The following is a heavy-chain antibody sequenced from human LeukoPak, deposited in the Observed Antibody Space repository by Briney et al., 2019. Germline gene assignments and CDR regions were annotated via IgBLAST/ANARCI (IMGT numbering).Heavy chain of an antibody. D-gene: IGHD1-26*01. CDR1: GGSVSSYY. V-gene: IGHV4-59*02. Sequence: PSETLSLTCTVSGGSVSSYYWSWIRQPPGKGLEWIGYIYYSGSTNYNPSLKSRVTISVDTSKNQFSLKLSSVTAADTAVYYCARVPVAEGEPIFFDYWGQGTLVTVSS. CDR2: IYYSGST. CDR3: ARVPVAEGEPIFFDY. J-gene: IGHJ4*02.